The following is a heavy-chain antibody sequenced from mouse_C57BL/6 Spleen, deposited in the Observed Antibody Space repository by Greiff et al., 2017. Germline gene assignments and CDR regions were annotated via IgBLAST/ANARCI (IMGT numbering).Heavy chain of an antibody. D-gene: IGHD2-5*01. V-gene: IGHV1-74*01. Sequence: VQLQQPGAELVKPGASVKVSCKASGYTFTSYWMHWVKQRPGQGLEWIGRLHPSDSDTNYNQKFKGKATLTVDKSSSTAYMQLSSLTSEDSAVXYCAPALSNYDYFDDWGQGTTLTVSS. CDR3: APALSNYDYFDD. CDR1: GYTFTSYW. J-gene: IGHJ2*01. CDR2: LHPSDSDT.